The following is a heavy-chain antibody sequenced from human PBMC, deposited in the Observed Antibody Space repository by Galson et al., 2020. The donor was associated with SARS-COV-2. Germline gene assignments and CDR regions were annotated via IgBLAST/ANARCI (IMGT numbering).Heavy chain of an antibody. CDR3: ARGATIKTHFFYYYAMDV. J-gene: IGHJ6*02. D-gene: IGHD5-12*01. V-gene: IGHV6-1*01. CDR2: AYYRSKWYN. Sequence: SETLSLTCVISGDSVSSNDAAWNWIRQSPSRGLEWLGRAYYRSKWYNDFAVSVKSRMTIKADTSKNQFSLHLNSVTPEDTAVYFCARGATIKTHFFYYYAMDVWGQGTTVTVSS. CDR1: GDSVSSNDAA.